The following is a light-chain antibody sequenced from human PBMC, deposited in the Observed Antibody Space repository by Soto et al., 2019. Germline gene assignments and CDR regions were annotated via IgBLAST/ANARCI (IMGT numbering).Light chain of an antibody. CDR2: SIN. V-gene: IGLV1-44*01. CDR1: TSNIGRNT. CDR3: AAWDDSLNEWV. Sequence: QSVLTQPPSASGTPGQRVTISCYEVTSNIGRNTVNWYHQFPGTAPKLLISSINRRPSGVPDRFSGSKSGTSASLAISGLQSEDEADYYCAAWDDSLNEWVFGGGTKLTVL. J-gene: IGLJ3*02.